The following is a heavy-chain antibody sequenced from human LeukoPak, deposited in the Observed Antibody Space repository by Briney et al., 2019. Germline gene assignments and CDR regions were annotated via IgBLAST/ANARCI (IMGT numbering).Heavy chain of an antibody. CDR2: VYTSGST. V-gene: IGHV4-38-2*02. CDR3: AGGVTIVRGTSKHFDY. D-gene: IGHD3-10*01. J-gene: IGHJ4*02. CDR1: GYSISSGYY. Sequence: SETLSLTCTVSGYSISSGYYWGWIRQPPGKGLEWIGRVYTSGSTNYNPSLKSRVTISVDTSKNQFSLKLSSVTAADTAVYYCAGGVTIVRGTSKHFDYWGQGTLVTVSS.